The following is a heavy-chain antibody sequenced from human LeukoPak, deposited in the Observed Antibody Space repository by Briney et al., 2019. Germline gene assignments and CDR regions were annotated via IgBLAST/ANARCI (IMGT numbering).Heavy chain of an antibody. CDR3: ARGPRVTMIRGGQWHSYMDV. D-gene: IGHD3-10*01. Sequence: ASVKDSCKASGYTFTSYDINWVRQATGQGLEWMGWMNPNSGNTGYAQKFQGRVTMTRDTSTSTVYMELSSLRSEDTAVYYCARGPRVTMIRGGQWHSYMDVWGKGTTVTISS. CDR1: GYTFTSYD. J-gene: IGHJ6*03. V-gene: IGHV1-8*01. CDR2: MNPNSGNT.